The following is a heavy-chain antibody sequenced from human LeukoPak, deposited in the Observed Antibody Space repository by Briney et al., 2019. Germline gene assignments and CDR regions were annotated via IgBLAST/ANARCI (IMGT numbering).Heavy chain of an antibody. J-gene: IGHJ5*02. CDR1: GFTFSSYG. V-gene: IGHV3-33*01. Sequence: GGSLRLSCAASGFTFSSYGMHWVRQAPGKGLEWVAVIWYGGSNKYYADSVKGRFTISRDNSKNTLYLQMNSLRAEDTAMYYCARDTGFGWMIPFDPWGQGTLVTVSS. CDR2: IWYGGSNK. D-gene: IGHD2-2*03. CDR3: ARDTGFGWMIPFDP.